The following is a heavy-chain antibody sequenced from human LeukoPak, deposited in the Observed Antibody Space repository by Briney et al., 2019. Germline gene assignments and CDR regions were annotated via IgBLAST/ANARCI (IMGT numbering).Heavy chain of an antibody. CDR2: IYNSGST. V-gene: IGHV4-61*02. CDR1: GGSISRGSYY. CDR3: ARPTFGVLYFDS. J-gene: IGHJ4*02. D-gene: IGHD3-10*01. Sequence: PSETLSLTCIVSGGSISRGSYYWNWIRQPAGKGLEWMGRIYNSGSTNYNPSLKSRVSISTDMSKNQVSLTLNSVTAADTAVYYCARPTFGVLYFDSWGQGTLVIVSS.